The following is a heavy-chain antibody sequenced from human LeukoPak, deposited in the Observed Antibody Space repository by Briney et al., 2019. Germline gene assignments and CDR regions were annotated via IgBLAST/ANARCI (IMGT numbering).Heavy chain of an antibody. J-gene: IGHJ6*03. Sequence: SETLSLTCTVSGGSISSGDYYWSWIRQPPGKGLEWIGYIYYSGSTYYNPSLKSRVTTSVDTSKNQFSLKLSSVTAADTAVYYCARTSRGYCSSTSCYFYYYYYYMDVWGKGTTVTVSS. CDR1: GGSISSGDYY. CDR2: IYYSGST. CDR3: ARTSRGYCSSTSCYFYYYYYYMDV. D-gene: IGHD2-2*03. V-gene: IGHV4-30-4*08.